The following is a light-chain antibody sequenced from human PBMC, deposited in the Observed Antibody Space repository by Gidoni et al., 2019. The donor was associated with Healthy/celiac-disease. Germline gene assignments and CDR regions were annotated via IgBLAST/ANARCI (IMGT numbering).Light chain of an antibody. Sequence: QSALTQPASVSGSPGQSITISCTGTSSDVGGYNYVSLYQQHPGKAPKLMIYDVSNRPSGVSNRFSGSKSGNTASLTTSGLQAEDEADYYCSSYTSSSTLYVFGTGTKVTVL. CDR3: SSYTSSSTLYV. CDR2: DVS. V-gene: IGLV2-14*01. J-gene: IGLJ1*01. CDR1: SSDVGGYNY.